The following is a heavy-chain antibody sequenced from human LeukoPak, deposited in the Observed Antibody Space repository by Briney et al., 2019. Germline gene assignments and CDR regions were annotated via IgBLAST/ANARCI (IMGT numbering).Heavy chain of an antibody. Sequence: GGSLRLSCAVHGFIFSTSNMNWVRQAPGKGLEWVSYIDTSSTTVYYADSVKGRFTISRDNAKNSLYLQMNSLRAENTAVYYCAKGPSSSWSNWFDPWGQGTLVTVSS. V-gene: IGHV3-48*01. J-gene: IGHJ5*02. CDR1: GFIFSTSN. CDR2: IDTSSTTV. CDR3: AKGPSSSWSNWFDP. D-gene: IGHD6-13*01.